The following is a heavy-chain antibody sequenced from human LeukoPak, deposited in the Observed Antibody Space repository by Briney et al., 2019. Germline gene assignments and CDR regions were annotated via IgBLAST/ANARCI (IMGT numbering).Heavy chain of an antibody. J-gene: IGHJ3*01. V-gene: IGHV3-74*01. CDR2: VNGPGDWT. CDR3: AREVFEGQRQSDAFDV. D-gene: IGHD6-25*01. Sequence: GGSLRLSCAASGFTFSTYWMSWVRQAPGKGLEWVSRVNGPGDWTHYADSVRGRFIISRDNAENTISLQMNNLRAEDTAVYFCAREVFEGQRQSDAFDVWGQGTMVTVSS. CDR1: GFTFSTYW.